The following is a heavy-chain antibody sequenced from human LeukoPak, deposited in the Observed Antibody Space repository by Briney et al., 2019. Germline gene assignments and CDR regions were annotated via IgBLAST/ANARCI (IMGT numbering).Heavy chain of an antibody. CDR2: IYSGGST. J-gene: IGHJ4*02. D-gene: IGHD3-16*01. CDR1: GFTVSSNY. CDR3: AKETGEYYFDY. V-gene: IGHV3-53*05. Sequence: PGGSLRLSCAASGFTVSSNYMSWVRQAPGKGLEWVSVIYSGGSTYYADSVKGRFTISTDNSRNTLYLQMNSLRAEDTAVYYCAKETGEYYFDYWGQGTLVTVSS.